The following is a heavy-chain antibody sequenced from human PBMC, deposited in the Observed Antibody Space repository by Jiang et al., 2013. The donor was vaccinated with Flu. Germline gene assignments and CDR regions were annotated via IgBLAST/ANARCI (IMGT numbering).Heavy chain of an antibody. Sequence: GLVKPSETLSLTCTVSGGSITSISYYWGWIRQPPGKGLEWIGSIYQSGTAYYNPSLKSRVTISVDTSKNDFSLKLHSLTAADTAVYYCARDSESTGYSDYWGQGTLVTVSS. J-gene: IGHJ4*02. CDR1: GGSITSISYY. V-gene: IGHV4-39*07. CDR3: ARDSESTGYSDY. CDR2: IYQSGTA. D-gene: IGHD3-9*01.